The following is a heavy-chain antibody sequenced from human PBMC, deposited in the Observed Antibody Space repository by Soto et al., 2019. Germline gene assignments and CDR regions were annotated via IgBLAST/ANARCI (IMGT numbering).Heavy chain of an antibody. Sequence: ASVKVSCKASGGTFSSYAISWVRQAPGQGLEWMGGIIPIFGTANYAQKFQGRVTITADESTSTAYMELSSLRSEDTAVYYCARGVLWFGELLVWFDPWGQGTLVTVSS. V-gene: IGHV1-69*13. CDR1: GGTFSSYA. CDR2: IIPIFGTA. CDR3: ARGVLWFGELLVWFDP. J-gene: IGHJ5*02. D-gene: IGHD3-10*01.